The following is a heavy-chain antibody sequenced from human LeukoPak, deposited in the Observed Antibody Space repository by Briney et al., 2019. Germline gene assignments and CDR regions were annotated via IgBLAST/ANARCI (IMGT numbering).Heavy chain of an antibody. V-gene: IGHV3-21*01. CDR3: ARDSGGYGSMDV. CDR1: GFTFSSYS. CDR2: ISSSSSYI. D-gene: IGHD3-22*01. J-gene: IGHJ6*03. Sequence: GGSLRLSCAASGFTFSSYSMNWVRQAPGKGLEWVSSISSSSSYIYYADSVKGRFTISRDNAKNSLYLQMNSLRAEDTAVYYCARDSGGYGSMDVWGKGTTVTVSS.